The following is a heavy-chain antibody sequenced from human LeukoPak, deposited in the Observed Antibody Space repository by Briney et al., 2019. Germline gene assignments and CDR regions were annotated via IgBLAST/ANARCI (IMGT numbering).Heavy chain of an antibody. Sequence: GGSLRLSCAASGFTFSSYAMSWVRQAPGKGLEWVSAISGSGGSTYYADPVKGRFTISRDNSKNTLYLQMNSLRAEDTAVYYCAKVLPYYYDSSVGDYWGQGTLVTVSS. CDR1: GFTFSSYA. CDR3: AKVLPYYYDSSVGDY. D-gene: IGHD3-22*01. V-gene: IGHV3-23*01. J-gene: IGHJ4*02. CDR2: ISGSGGST.